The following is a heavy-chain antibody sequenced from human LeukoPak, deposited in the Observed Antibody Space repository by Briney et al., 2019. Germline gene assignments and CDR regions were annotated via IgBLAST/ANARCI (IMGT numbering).Heavy chain of an antibody. CDR1: GFTFSSYE. J-gene: IGHJ4*02. CDR3: ARVPLYSSGWYAEVDY. D-gene: IGHD6-19*01. V-gene: IGHV3-48*03. Sequence: GGSLRLSCAASGFTFSSYEMNWVRQAPGKGLEWVSYISSSGSTIYYADSVKGRFTISRDNAKNSLYLQMNSLRAEDTAVYYCARVPLYSSGWYAEVDYWGQGTLVTVSS. CDR2: ISSSGSTI.